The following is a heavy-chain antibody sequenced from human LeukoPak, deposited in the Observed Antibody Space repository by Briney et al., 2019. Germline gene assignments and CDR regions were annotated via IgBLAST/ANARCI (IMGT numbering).Heavy chain of an antibody. CDR2: IIPIFGTA. CDR1: GGTFSSYS. CDR3: ARGVDSSGYHQYNWFDP. J-gene: IGHJ5*02. D-gene: IGHD3-22*01. V-gene: IGHV1-69*05. Sequence: ASVKVSCKASGGTFSSYSISWVRQAPGQGLEWMGGIIPIFGTANYAQKFQGRVTITTDESTSTAYMELSSLRSEDTAVYSCARGVDSSGYHQYNWFDPWGQGTLVTVSS.